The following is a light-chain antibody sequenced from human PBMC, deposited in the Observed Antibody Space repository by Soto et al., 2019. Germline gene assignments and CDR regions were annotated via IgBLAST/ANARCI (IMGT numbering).Light chain of an antibody. J-gene: IGKJ1*01. V-gene: IGKV1-5*01. Sequence: EIQMTQSPATLSASVGDIVTITCRASQSVRSWLAWYQQKPGTAPKLLIFDASRLESGVPSRFSGSGSGTEFTLTISSLQPDDFATYYYQQYNSYSWTFGQGTKV. CDR3: QQYNSYSWT. CDR2: DAS. CDR1: QSVRSW.